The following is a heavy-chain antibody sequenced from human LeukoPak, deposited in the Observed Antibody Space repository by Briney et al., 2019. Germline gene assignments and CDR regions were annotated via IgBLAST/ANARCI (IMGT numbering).Heavy chain of an antibody. CDR3: ATTYGSGSYSPYYYYYMDV. CDR1: GYTLTELS. J-gene: IGHJ6*03. V-gene: IGHV1-24*01. Sequence: GASVKVSCKVSGYTLTELSMHWVRQAPGKGLEWMGGFDPEDGETIYAQKFQGRVTMTEDTSTDTAYMELSSLRSEDTAVYYCATTYGSGSYSPYYYYYMDVWGKGTTVTISS. CDR2: FDPEDGET. D-gene: IGHD3-10*01.